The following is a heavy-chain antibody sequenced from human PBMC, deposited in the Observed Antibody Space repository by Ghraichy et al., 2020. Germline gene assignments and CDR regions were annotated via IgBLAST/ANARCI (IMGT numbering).Heavy chain of an antibody. V-gene: IGHV3-30*04. Sequence: SLRLSCAASGFTFSSYAMHWVRQAPGKGLEWVAVISYDGSNKYYADSVKGRFTISRDNSRNTLYLQMNSLRAEDTAVYYCARNYYDSSGYWGTETDYWGQGTLVTVSS. CDR1: GFTFSSYA. D-gene: IGHD3-22*01. CDR2: ISYDGSNK. CDR3: ARNYYDSSGYWGTETDY. J-gene: IGHJ4*02.